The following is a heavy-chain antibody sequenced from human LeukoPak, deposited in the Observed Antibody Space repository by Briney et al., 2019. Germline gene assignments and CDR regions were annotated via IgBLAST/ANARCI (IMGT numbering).Heavy chain of an antibody. CDR2: INHSGST. V-gene: IGHV4-34*01. CDR1: GGSFSGYY. CDR3: ARWYYDFWSGYYRLGYYYMDV. Sequence: WETLTLTCAVYGGSFSGYYWSWIRQPPGKGLEWIGEINHSGSTNYNPSLKSRVTISVDTSKNQFSLKLSSVTAADTAVYYCARWYYDFWSGYYRLGYYYMDVWGKGTTVTVSS. D-gene: IGHD3-3*01. J-gene: IGHJ6*03.